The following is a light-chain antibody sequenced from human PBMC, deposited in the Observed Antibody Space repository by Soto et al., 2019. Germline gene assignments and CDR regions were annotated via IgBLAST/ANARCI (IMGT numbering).Light chain of an antibody. V-gene: IGLV2-11*01. J-gene: IGLJ3*02. CDR3: CSNAGSYSWV. CDR1: SSDVGGYNS. CDR2: DVS. Sequence: QSALTQPRSVSGSPGQSVTISCTGTSSDVGGYNSVSWYQQHPGKAPKLMIYDVSKRPSGVPDRFSGSKSGNTASLTISGLQAEDEADYYCCSNAGSYSWVFGGGTKLTVL.